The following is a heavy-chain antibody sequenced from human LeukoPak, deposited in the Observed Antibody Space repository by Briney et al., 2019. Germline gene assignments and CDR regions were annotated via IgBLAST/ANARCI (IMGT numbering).Heavy chain of an antibody. Sequence: GGSLRLSCSASGFTFSDYWMMWVRQAPGKGLEWVGNIRQDDSEKNYVDSVKGRFTISRDNAKNSLYLQMNSPRAEDTALYYCAKGPNYYYYYMDVWGKGTTVTVSS. V-gene: IGHV3-7*03. CDR3: AKGPNYYYYYMDV. CDR2: IRQDDSEK. CDR1: GFTFSDYW. J-gene: IGHJ6*03.